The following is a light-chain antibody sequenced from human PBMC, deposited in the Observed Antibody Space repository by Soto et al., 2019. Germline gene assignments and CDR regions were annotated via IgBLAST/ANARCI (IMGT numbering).Light chain of an antibody. CDR2: DAS. CDR3: QQYNSYST. J-gene: IGKJ1*01. CDR1: QSISSW. V-gene: IGKV1-5*01. Sequence: DIPMTQSPSTLSASVGDRVTITCRASQSISSWLAWYQQKPGKAPKLLIYDASSLESGVPSRFSDSGSGTEFTLTISSLQPDDFATYYYQQYNSYSTFGQGTKVQIK.